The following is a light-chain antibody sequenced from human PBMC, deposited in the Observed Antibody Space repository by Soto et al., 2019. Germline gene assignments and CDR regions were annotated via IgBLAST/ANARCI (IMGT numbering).Light chain of an antibody. CDR3: CSYAGSSPSVV. V-gene: IGLV2-23*02. Sequence: SALTQPASVSGSPGQSITISCTGTSSDVGSYNLVSWYQQHPGKAPKLMIYEVSKRPSGVSNRFSGSKSGNTASLTISGLQAEDEADYYCCSYAGSSPSVVFGGGTKLTVL. J-gene: IGLJ2*01. CDR1: SSDVGSYNL. CDR2: EVS.